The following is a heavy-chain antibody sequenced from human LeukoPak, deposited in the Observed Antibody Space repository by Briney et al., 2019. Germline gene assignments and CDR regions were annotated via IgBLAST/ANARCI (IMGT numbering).Heavy chain of an antibody. Sequence: SETLSLTCAVYGGSFSGYYWSWLRQPPGEGLEWIGEINHSGSTNYNPSLKSRVTISVDTSKNQFSLKLSSVTAADTAVYYCARDFYGSGSYYTYAYDIWGQGTMVTVSS. CDR2: INHSGST. J-gene: IGHJ3*02. D-gene: IGHD3-10*01. CDR1: GGSFSGYY. CDR3: ARDFYGSGSYYTYAYDI. V-gene: IGHV4-34*01.